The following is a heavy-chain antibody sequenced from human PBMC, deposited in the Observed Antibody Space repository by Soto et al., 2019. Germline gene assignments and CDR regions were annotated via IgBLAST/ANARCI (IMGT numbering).Heavy chain of an antibody. D-gene: IGHD7-27*01. V-gene: IGHV3-21*06. CDR3: ARRRLVGNWFDP. J-gene: IGHJ5*02. CDR2: VSGSGNFT. Sequence: EVQLVESGGGLVRPGESLRLSCAASGFKFSSYTMNWVRQAPGKGLEWVSFVSGSGNFTFYADSVKGRFTISRDNAKDLVYLKMNSLRPEDTALYFCARRRLVGNWFDPWGPGTLVIVSS. CDR1: GFKFSSYT.